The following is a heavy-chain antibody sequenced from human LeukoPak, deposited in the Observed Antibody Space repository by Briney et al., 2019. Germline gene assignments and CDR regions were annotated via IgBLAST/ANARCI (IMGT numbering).Heavy chain of an antibody. CDR2: IYYSGST. J-gene: IGHJ3*02. CDR1: GGSISSSSYY. CDR3: ARRGYSGYAPRGAFDI. Sequence: SETLSLTCTVSGGSISSSSYYWGWIRQPPGKGLEWIGSIYYSGSTYYNPSLKSRVTISVDTSKNQFSLKLSSVTAADTAVYYCARRGYSGYAPRGAFDIWGQGTMVTVSS. V-gene: IGHV4-39*07. D-gene: IGHD5-12*01.